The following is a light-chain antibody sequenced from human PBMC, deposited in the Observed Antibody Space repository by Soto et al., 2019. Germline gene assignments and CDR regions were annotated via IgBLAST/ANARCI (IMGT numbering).Light chain of an antibody. Sequence: QSVLTQPPSASGTPGQRVTISCSGSSSNIGSNTVNWYQQLPGTAPKLLIYSNNQRPSGVPDRFSGSKSGTSASLAISGRQSEDEADYYCAAWDDSLNGHVVFGGGTKLTVL. CDR2: SNN. V-gene: IGLV1-44*01. CDR3: AAWDDSLNGHVV. J-gene: IGLJ2*01. CDR1: SSNIGSNT.